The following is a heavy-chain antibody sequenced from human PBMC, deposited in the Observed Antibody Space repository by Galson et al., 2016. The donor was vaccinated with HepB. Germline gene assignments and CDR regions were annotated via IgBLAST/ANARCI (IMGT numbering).Heavy chain of an antibody. CDR2: IKQEGSEK. CDR1: GXIFSSYW. CDR3: ARGRLTLVRGLNGYYFDL. D-gene: IGHD3-10*01. J-gene: IGHJ4*02. V-gene: IGHV3-7*03. Sequence: RLSCAGSGXIFSSYWXSWVRXAPGKGLEXXXNIKQEGSEKFYVDSLKGRLTISRDNAKNSLFLQMNSRRADDTXXYYCARGRLTLVRGLNGYYFDLWGQGXLVTVSS.